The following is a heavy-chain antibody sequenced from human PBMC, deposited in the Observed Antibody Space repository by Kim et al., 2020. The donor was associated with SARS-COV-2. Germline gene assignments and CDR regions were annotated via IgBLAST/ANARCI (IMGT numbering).Heavy chain of an antibody. Sequence: SVKGRFTISRDNAKNSLYLQMNSLRDEDTAVYYCARGLVVPAVPPDAFDIWGQGTMVTVSS. J-gene: IGHJ3*02. V-gene: IGHV3-48*02. D-gene: IGHD2-2*01. CDR3: ARGLVVPAVPPDAFDI.